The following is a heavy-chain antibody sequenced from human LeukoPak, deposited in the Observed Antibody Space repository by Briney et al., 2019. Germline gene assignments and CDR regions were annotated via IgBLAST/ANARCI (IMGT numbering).Heavy chain of an antibody. V-gene: IGHV3-43*02. CDR1: GFTFDDYA. Sequence: PGGSLRLSCAASGFTFDDYAIHWVRQPPGKGLEWVSLISADGSTTYYADSVKGRFTISRDNAKNSLYLQMNSLRAEDTAVYYCARDLVQLWSKDYWGQGTLVTVSS. D-gene: IGHD5-18*01. J-gene: IGHJ4*02. CDR3: ARDLVQLWSKDY. CDR2: ISADGSTT.